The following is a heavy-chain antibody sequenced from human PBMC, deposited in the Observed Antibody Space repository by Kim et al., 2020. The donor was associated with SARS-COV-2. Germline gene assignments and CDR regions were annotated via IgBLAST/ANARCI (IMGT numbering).Heavy chain of an antibody. Sequence: SETLSLTCAVYSGSFSGYYWSWIRQPPGKGLEWIGEINHSGSTNYNPSLKSRVTISVDTSKNQFSLKLSSVTATDTAVYYCARGAFASRWYQTHYYSRYNWFNPWGRGTLLTVSS. CDR1: SGSFSGYY. D-gene: IGHD6-13*01. CDR3: ARGAFASRWYQTHYYSRYNWFNP. CDR2: INHSGST. J-gene: IGHJ5*02. V-gene: IGHV4-34*01.